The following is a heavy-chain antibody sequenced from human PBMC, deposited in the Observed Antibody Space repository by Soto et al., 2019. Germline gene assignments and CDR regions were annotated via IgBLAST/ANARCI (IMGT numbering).Heavy chain of an antibody. V-gene: IGHV1-8*01. CDR1: GYTFTSYD. D-gene: IGHD2-8*01. J-gene: IGHJ4*02. CDR3: ARSGYWPNGVCYFGDFDY. Sequence: QVPLVQSGAEVKKPGASVKISCKASGYTFTSYDINWVRQAAGQGLAWMGWMRPNSGNTGYAQKCQGRATIPRDTSTQTDYMELSVLQIEDTPVSSCARSGYWPNGVCYFGDFDYLVPGTLSSVSS. CDR2: MRPNSGNT.